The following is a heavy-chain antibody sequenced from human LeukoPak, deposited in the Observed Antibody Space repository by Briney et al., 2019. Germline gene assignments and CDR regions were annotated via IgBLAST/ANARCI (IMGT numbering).Heavy chain of an antibody. CDR2: ISSSSSYI. CDR1: GFTFSSYS. D-gene: IGHD3-22*01. V-gene: IGHV3-21*01. CDR3: ARDQAVGYYDSSGYYNYYYYYMDV. Sequence: GGSLRLSCAASGFTFSSYSMNWVRQAPGKGLEWVSSISSSSSYIYYADSVKGGFTISRDNAKNSLYLQMNSLRAEDTAVYYCARDQAVGYYDSSGYYNYYYYYMDVWGKGTTVTASS. J-gene: IGHJ6*03.